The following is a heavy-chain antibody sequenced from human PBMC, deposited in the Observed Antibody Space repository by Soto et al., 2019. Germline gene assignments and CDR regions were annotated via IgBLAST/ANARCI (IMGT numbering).Heavy chain of an antibody. D-gene: IGHD3-22*01. V-gene: IGHV3-30-3*01. CDR2: ISYDGSNK. CDR1: GFTFSSYA. CDR3: ARDYSSGYYQGYFQH. J-gene: IGHJ1*01. Sequence: PGGSLRLSCAASGFTFSSYAMHWVRQAPGKGLEWVAVISYDGSNKYYADSVKGRFTISRDNSKNTLYLQMNSLRAEDTAVYYCARDYSSGYYQGYFQHWGQGTLVTVSS.